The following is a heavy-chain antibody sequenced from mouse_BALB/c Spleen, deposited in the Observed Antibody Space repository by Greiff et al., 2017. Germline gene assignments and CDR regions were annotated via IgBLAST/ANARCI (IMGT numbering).Heavy chain of an antibody. V-gene: IGHV1-54*01. Sequence: VQLVESGAELVRPGTSVKVSCKASGYAFTNYLIEWVKQRPGQGLEWIGVINPGSGGTNYNEKFKGKATLTADKSSSTAYMQLSSLTSDDSAVYFCAQTYFDYWGQGTTLTVSS. CDR3: AQTYFDY. J-gene: IGHJ2*01. CDR1: GYAFTNYL. CDR2: INPGSGGT.